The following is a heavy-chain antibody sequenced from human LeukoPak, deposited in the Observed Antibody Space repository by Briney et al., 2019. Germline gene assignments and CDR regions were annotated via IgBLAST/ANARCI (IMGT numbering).Heavy chain of an antibody. CDR3: ARGRAAVARPRASANWFDP. CDR1: GYTFTSYH. V-gene: IGHV1-46*01. CDR2: IFPTGGTT. J-gene: IGHJ5*02. Sequence: GASVKVSCKASGYTFTSYHIHWARQAPGQGLEYMGLIFPTGGTTSYTQKFQGRLTLTRDTSTNTVYMELGSLTSEDTAVYFCARGRAAVARPRASANWFDPWGQGTLVTVSA. D-gene: IGHD6-19*01.